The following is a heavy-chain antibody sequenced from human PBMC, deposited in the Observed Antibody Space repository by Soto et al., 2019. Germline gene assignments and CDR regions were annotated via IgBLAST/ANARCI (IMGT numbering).Heavy chain of an antibody. J-gene: IGHJ5*02. V-gene: IGHV4-61*08. CDR1: GGSISSGGYY. CDR3: ARRLLTAAQISTDNWFDP. CDR2: IYYSGST. D-gene: IGHD3-22*01. Sequence: SETLSLTCTVSGGSISSGGYYWSWIRQHPGKGLEWIGYIYYSGSTNYNPSLRSRVTISIVSSKNQFSLKLSSLTAADTAVYYCARRLLTAAQISTDNWFDPWGQGTLVTVSS.